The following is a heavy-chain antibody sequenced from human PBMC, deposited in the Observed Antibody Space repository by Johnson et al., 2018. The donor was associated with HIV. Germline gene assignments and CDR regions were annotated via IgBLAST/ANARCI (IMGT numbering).Heavy chain of an antibody. J-gene: IGHJ3*02. Sequence: VQLVESGGGLVQPGGSLRLSCAASGFTFSSYAMSWVRQAPGKGLEWVSAISGSGGSTYYADSVKGRFTISRENAKNSLYLQMNSLRAGDTAVYYCARGAYDSDAFDIWGQGTMVTVSS. CDR2: ISGSGGST. CDR1: GFTFSSYA. CDR3: ARGAYDSDAFDI. V-gene: IGHV3-23*04. D-gene: IGHD3-22*01.